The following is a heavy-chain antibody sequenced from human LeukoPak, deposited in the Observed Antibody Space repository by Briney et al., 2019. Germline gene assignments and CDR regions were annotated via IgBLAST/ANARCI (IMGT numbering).Heavy chain of an antibody. J-gene: IGHJ4*02. D-gene: IGHD3-10*01. CDR1: GGSISSYY. CDR2: IHYSGGA. V-gene: IGHV4-59*01. Sequence: SETLSLTCTVSGGSISSYYWSWIRQPPGKGLEWIGYIHYSGGAIYNPSLKSRVTISVDTSKDQFSLKLKSVTAADTAVYYCARGSGSLFDYWGQGTLVTVSS. CDR3: ARGSGSLFDY.